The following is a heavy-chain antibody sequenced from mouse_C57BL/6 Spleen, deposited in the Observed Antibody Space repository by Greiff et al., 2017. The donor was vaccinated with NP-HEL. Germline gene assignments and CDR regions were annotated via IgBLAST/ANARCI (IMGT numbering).Heavy chain of an antibody. CDR3: ARDGQYYGTPFAY. J-gene: IGHJ3*01. V-gene: IGHV5-4*01. D-gene: IGHD1-1*01. CDR2: ISDGGSYT. CDR1: GFTFSSYA. Sequence: EVKVVESGGGLVKPGGSLKLSCAASGFTFSSYAMSWVRQTPEKRLEWVATISDGGSYTYYPDNVKGRFTISRDNAKNNLYLQMSHLQSEDTAMYYCARDGQYYGTPFAYWGQGTLVTVAA.